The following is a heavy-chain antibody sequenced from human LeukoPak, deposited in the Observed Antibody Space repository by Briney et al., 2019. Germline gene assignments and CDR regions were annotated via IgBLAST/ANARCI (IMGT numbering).Heavy chain of an antibody. J-gene: IGHJ4*02. D-gene: IGHD4-23*01. Sequence: SGGSLRLSCAASGFNVSNNYMTWVRQAPGKGLEWVSLIYSSGSTYYADSVKGRFTISRDNSKNTLYLQVNSLRAEDTAVYCCARRGDGGRSFDYWGQGTLVTVSS. CDR1: GFNVSNNY. CDR2: IYSSGST. CDR3: ARRGDGGRSFDY. V-gene: IGHV3-53*01.